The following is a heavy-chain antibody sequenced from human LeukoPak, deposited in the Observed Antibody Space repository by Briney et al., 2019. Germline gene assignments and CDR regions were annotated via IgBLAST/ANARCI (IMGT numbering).Heavy chain of an antibody. CDR1: GLTFSSYS. V-gene: IGHV3-48*01. J-gene: IGHJ4*02. CDR3: AAGEVVPAAMLGY. Sequence: PGGSLRLSCAASGLTFSSYSMNWVRQAPGKGLEWVSYISSGSSTIYYADSVKGRFTISRDNAKNSLYLQMNSLRAEDTAVYYCAAGEVVPAAMLGYWGQGTLVTVSS. CDR2: ISSGSSTI. D-gene: IGHD2-2*01.